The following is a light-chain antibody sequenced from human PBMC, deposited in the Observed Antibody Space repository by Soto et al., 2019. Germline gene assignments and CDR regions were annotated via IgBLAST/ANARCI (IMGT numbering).Light chain of an antibody. J-gene: IGKJ2*01. CDR3: QESHST. CDR2: AAS. CDR1: QSIGTY. V-gene: IGKV1-39*01. Sequence: DAQMTQSPSSLSASVGDSVTITCRASQSIGTYLDWYQHKPGKAPKLLIYAASSLQSGVPSRFSGSGSGTDFTLTISSLQPEDFATYYCQESHSTFGQGTKLENK.